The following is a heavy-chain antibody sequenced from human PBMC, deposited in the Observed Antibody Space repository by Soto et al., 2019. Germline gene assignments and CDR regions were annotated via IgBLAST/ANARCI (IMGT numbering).Heavy chain of an antibody. J-gene: IGHJ4*02. CDR3: AREIVPAAITGRDY. V-gene: IGHV1-46*03. CDR2: FNPSGGST. Sequence: ASVKVSCKASGYTFTSYYMHWVRQAPGQWLEWMGIFNPSGGSTSYAQKFQGRVTMTRDTSTSTVYMELSSLRSEDTAVYYCAREIVPAAITGRDYWGQGTLVTV. CDR1: GYTFTSYY. D-gene: IGHD2-2*01.